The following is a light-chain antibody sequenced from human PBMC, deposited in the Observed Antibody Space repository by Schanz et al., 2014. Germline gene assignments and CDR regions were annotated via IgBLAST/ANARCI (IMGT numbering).Light chain of an antibody. V-gene: IGLV1-44*01. Sequence: QSVLTQPPSGSGTPGQRVTISCSGSSSNIGSNTVNWYQQLPGTAPKLLIYSNNQRPSGVPGRFSGSKSGTSASLAISGLQSEDEAEYYCAAWDVRLSGWVFGGGTKLTVL. CDR1: SSNIGSNT. J-gene: IGLJ3*02. CDR2: SNN. CDR3: AAWDVRLSGWV.